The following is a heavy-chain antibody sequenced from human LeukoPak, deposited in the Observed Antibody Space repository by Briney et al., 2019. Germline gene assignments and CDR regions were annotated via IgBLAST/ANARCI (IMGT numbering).Heavy chain of an antibody. CDR1: GGSFSGYY. Sequence: SETLSLTCAVYGGSFSGYYWSWIRQPPGKGLEWIGEINHSGSTNYNPSLKSRVTMSVDTSKNQFSLTLTSVTAADTALFYCARVSVEGRGPPRYHFDYWGQGTLVAVSS. J-gene: IGHJ4*02. CDR3: ARVSVEGRGPPRYHFDY. CDR2: INHSGST. D-gene: IGHD3-10*01. V-gene: IGHV4-34*01.